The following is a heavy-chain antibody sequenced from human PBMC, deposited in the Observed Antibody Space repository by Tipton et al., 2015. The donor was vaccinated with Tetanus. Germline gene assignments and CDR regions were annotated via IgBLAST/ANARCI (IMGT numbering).Heavy chain of an antibody. CDR3: ARLPKHYSASGST. Sequence: QSGPEVKKPGESLKISCKASGHNSRSYWINWVRQMPGKGLEWMGIISPGDSEATYSPAFQGQITIAADKSLSTAYLQWSSLKASDTAIYFCARLPKHYSASGSTWGQGTLVTVSS. J-gene: IGHJ5*02. D-gene: IGHD2-21*01. V-gene: IGHV5-51*01. CDR1: GHNSRSYW. CDR2: ISPGDSEA.